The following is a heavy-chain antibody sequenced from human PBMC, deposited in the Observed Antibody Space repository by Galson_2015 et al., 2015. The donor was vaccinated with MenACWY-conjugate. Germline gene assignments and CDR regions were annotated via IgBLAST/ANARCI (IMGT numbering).Heavy chain of an antibody. Sequence: QSGAEVKRPGESLKISCPVSGYNFPSYWIAWVRQMPGKGLEWMGTIYPDDSDIKYSPSFRGQVTIAADKSITTAYLQWSTLKASDTATYYCARRSARSHFDYWGQGTPVTVSS. D-gene: IGHD6-25*01. CDR3: ARRSARSHFDY. CDR1: GYNFPSYW. V-gene: IGHV5-51*03. J-gene: IGHJ4*02. CDR2: IYPDDSDI.